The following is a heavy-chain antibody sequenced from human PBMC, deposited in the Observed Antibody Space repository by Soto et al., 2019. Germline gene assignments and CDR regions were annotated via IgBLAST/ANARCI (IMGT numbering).Heavy chain of an antibody. CDR3: ARDRSPDTAMVRYSFDY. D-gene: IGHD5-18*01. J-gene: IGHJ4*02. CDR2: INPSGDST. V-gene: IGHV1-46*01. Sequence: ASVKVSCKASGYTFTGYSMHWVRQAPGQGLEWMRIINPSGDSTSYAQKFQGRVTMTRDTSTSTVYVELSSLRSEDTAVYYCARDRSPDTAMVRYSFDYWGQGTLVTVSS. CDR1: GYTFTGYS.